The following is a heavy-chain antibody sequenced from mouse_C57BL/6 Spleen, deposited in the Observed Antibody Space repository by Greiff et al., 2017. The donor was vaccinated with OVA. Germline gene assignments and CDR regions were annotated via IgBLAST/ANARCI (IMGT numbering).Heavy chain of an antibody. D-gene: IGHD2-5*01. Sequence: VKLVESGAELAKPGASVKLSCKASGYTFTSYWMHWVKQRPGQGLEWIGYINPSSGYTKYNQKFKDKATLTADKSSSTTYMQLSSLTYEDSAVYYCSRGYSNYWYFDVWGTGTTVTVSS. J-gene: IGHJ1*03. CDR3: SRGYSNYWYFDV. CDR1: GYTFTSYW. CDR2: INPSSGYT. V-gene: IGHV1-7*01.